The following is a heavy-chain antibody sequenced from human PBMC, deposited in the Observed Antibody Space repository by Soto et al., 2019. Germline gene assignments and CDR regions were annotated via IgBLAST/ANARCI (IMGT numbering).Heavy chain of an antibody. V-gene: IGHV3-13*01. CDR3: ARSRGLELRSAFDI. D-gene: IGHD3-3*02. CDR1: GFTFSSYD. J-gene: IGHJ3*02. CDR2: IGTAGDT. Sequence: LRLSCAASGFTFSSYDMHWVRHATGKGLEWVSAIGTAGDTYYPGSVKGRFTISRENAKNSLYLQMNSLRAGDTAVYYCARSRGLELRSAFDIWGQGTMGTVSS.